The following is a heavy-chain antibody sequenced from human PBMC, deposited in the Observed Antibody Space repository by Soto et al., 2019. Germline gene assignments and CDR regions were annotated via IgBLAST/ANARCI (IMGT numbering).Heavy chain of an antibody. J-gene: IGHJ3*02. CDR1: GGSISSGDYY. V-gene: IGHV4-30-4*01. CDR3: ARGFRLYYYDSSGNDAFDI. Sequence: LSLTCTVSGGSISSGDYYWSWIRQPPGKGLEWIGYIYYSGSTYYNPSLKSRVTISVDTSKNQFSLKLSSVTAADTAVYYCARGFRLYYYDSSGNDAFDIWGQGTMVTVSS. D-gene: IGHD3-22*01. CDR2: IYYSGST.